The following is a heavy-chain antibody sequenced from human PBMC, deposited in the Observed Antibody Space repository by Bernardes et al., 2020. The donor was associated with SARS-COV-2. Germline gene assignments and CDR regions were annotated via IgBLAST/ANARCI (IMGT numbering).Heavy chain of an antibody. CDR2: INPNSGGT. D-gene: IGHD5-18*01. Sequence: ASMKVSCKASGYTFTGYYMHWVRQAPGQGLEWMGWINPNSGGTNYAQKFQGRVTMTRDTSISTAYMELSRLRSDDTAVYYCARDVSGYSYGYHYWGQGTLVTVSS. CDR3: ARDVSGYSYGYHY. J-gene: IGHJ4*02. CDR1: GYTFTGYY. V-gene: IGHV1-2*02.